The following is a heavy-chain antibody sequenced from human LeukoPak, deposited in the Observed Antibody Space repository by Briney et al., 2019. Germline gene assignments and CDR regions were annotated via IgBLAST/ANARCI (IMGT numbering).Heavy chain of an antibody. CDR3: AKIGYYYDSSGLIFDY. CDR2: ISSSGSTI. CDR1: GFTFSDYY. J-gene: IGHJ4*02. V-gene: IGHV3-11*01. D-gene: IGHD3-22*01. Sequence: PGGSLRLSCAASGFTFSDYYMSWIRQAPGKGLEWVSYISSSGSTIYYADSVKGRFPISRDNSKNTLYLQMNSLRAEDTAVYYCAKIGYYYDSSGLIFDYWGQGTLVTVSS.